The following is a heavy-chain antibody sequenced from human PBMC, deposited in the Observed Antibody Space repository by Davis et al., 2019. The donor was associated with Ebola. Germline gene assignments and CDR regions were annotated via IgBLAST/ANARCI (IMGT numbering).Heavy chain of an antibody. CDR2: IKSKTDGGTT. Sequence: GESLRLSCAASGFTFSNAWMSWVRQAPGKGLEWVGRIKSKTDGGTTDYAAPVKGRFTISRDDSKNTLYLQMNSLKTEDTAVYYCTTGVDIVATTFDYWGQGTLVTVSS. CDR1: GFTFSNAW. D-gene: IGHD5-12*01. CDR3: TTGVDIVATTFDY. J-gene: IGHJ4*02. V-gene: IGHV3-15*01.